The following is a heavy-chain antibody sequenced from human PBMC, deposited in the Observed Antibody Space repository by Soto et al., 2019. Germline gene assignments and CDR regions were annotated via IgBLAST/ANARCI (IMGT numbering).Heavy chain of an antibody. Sequence: QLQLQESGPGLVKPSETLSLTCTVSGASISGANYYWGWIRQPPGKGLAWIGSIHYSENTYYNPSLGSRVTISVDTSRNQISLTLSSVTAADPAVYYCARAMGQRNRNAFNIWGQGTTVTVS. V-gene: IGHV4-39*01. CDR2: IHYSENT. CDR3: ARAMGQRNRNAFNI. CDR1: GASISGANYY. D-gene: IGHD1-1*01. J-gene: IGHJ3*02.